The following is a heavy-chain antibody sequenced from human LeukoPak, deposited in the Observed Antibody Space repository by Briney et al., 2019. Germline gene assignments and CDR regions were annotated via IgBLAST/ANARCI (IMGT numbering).Heavy chain of an antibody. CDR2: IYYSGST. V-gene: IGHV4-59*01. D-gene: IGHD5-18*01. Sequence: PSEPLTLTCTVSGGSISSYYWSWIRQPPGKGLEWIGYIYYSGSTNYNPSLKSRVTISVDTSKTQFSVKLSSGTTADTAVYYCARDLGYSYTDYWGQGTLVTVSS. CDR1: GGSISSYY. J-gene: IGHJ4*02. CDR3: ARDLGYSYTDY.